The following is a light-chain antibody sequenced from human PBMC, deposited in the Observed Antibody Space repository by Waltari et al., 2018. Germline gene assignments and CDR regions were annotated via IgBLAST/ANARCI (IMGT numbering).Light chain of an antibody. CDR1: PGAVPSGYY. V-gene: IGLV7-43*01. CDR3: MLYYGGFWV. J-gene: IGLJ3*02. CDR2: STN. Sequence: QTVVTQEPSLTVSPGVTVTLTFASTPGAVPSGYYPNWLQQRPGQAPRALIYSTNNKHSWTPARFSGYLLGGKAALTLSGVQPEDEAEYYCMLYYGGFWVFGGGTKLTVL.